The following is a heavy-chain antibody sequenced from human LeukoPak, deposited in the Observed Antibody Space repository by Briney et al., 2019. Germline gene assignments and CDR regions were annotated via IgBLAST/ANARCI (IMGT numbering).Heavy chain of an antibody. Sequence: GGSLRLSCAASGFTFSDYYMSWIRQAPGKGLEWVSYISNSGSTIYYADSVKGRFTISRDNAKNSLFLQMNSLRAEDTAVYYCARELTVYYYDSSGYFPDYWGQGTLVTVSS. J-gene: IGHJ4*02. CDR1: GFTFSDYY. V-gene: IGHV3-11*01. D-gene: IGHD3-22*01. CDR3: ARELTVYYYDSSGYFPDY. CDR2: ISNSGSTI.